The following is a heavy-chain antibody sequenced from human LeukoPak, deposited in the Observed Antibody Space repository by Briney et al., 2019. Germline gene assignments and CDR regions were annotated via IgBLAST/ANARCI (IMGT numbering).Heavy chain of an antibody. J-gene: IGHJ5*02. CDR3: TRGADGFDP. Sequence: QAGGSLRLSCAVSGFTFSRYDMHWVRQPTGKGLEWVSAIGTGGDTYYAGSVKGRFTVSRENAKNSLYLQMDSLRVGDTAVYYCTRGADGFDPWGQGTLVTVSS. CDR1: GFTFSRYD. CDR2: IGTGGDT. D-gene: IGHD6-25*01. V-gene: IGHV3-13*01.